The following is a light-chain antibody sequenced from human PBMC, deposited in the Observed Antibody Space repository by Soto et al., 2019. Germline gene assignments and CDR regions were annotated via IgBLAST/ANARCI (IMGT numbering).Light chain of an antibody. Sequence: EIVLTQSPGTLSLSPGERATLSCRASQSVSSSYLAWYQKKPGQAPRLXIYGASSRATGIPDRFSGSGSGTDLTLTISRLETEDFAVYYCQQYGSSPLFTFGPGTKVDIK. CDR2: GAS. V-gene: IGKV3-20*01. J-gene: IGKJ3*01. CDR1: QSVSSSY. CDR3: QQYGSSPLFT.